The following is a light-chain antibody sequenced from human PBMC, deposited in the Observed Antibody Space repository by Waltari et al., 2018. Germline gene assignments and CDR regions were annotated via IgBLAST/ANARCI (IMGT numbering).Light chain of an antibody. Sequence: QSALTQPRSVSGSPGQSVTIACTGTSSDVGYYNYVSWYQQHPGKAPKLMIYDVTERPAGVPDRVSGSKSGNTASLTISVLQAEDEADYYCCSYAGNYLRVFGGGTKLTVL. V-gene: IGLV2-11*01. J-gene: IGLJ2*01. CDR1: SSDVGYYNY. CDR3: CSYAGNYLRV. CDR2: DVT.